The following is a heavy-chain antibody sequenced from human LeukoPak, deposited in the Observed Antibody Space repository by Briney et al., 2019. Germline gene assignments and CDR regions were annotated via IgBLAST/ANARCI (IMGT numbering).Heavy chain of an antibody. J-gene: IGHJ4*02. V-gene: IGHV3-73*01. CDR3: TRSYCSSTSCQHDY. Sequence: PRASVKVSCKASGYTFSGYYMHWVRQASGKGLEWVGRIRSKANSYATAYAASVKGRFTISRDDSKNTAYLQMNSLKTEDTAVYYCTRSYCSSTSCQHDYWGQGTLVTVSS. CDR1: GYTFSGYY. D-gene: IGHD2-2*01. CDR2: IRSKANSYAT.